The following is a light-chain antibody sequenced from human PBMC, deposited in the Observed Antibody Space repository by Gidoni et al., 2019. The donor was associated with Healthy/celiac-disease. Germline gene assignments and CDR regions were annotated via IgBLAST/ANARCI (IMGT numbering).Light chain of an antibody. CDR1: QGIRSD. CDR2: AAS. Sequence: DIRMTQSPSSLSASVGDRVTITCRASQGIRSDLGWYQQKPGKAPKRLIYAASSLQSGVPSRFSGSGSGTEFTLTISSLQPEDFATDYCLQHNSYPWTFGQGTKVEIK. CDR3: LQHNSYPWT. V-gene: IGKV1-17*01. J-gene: IGKJ1*01.